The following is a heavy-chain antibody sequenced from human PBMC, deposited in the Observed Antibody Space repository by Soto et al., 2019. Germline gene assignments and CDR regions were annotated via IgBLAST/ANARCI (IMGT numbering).Heavy chain of an antibody. V-gene: IGHV1-18*01. J-gene: IGHJ4*02. CDR1: GYTFASYA. Sequence: QVQLVQSGAEVKKPGASVKVSCKASGYTFASYAISWMRQAPGQGLEWMGWISAYNGNTNYAQKLQGRVTMTTDTSTSTAXXXXXXXXXXXXXXXXXAXDPPPPDYWGQGTLVTVSS. CDR2: ISAYNGNT. CDR3: AXDPPPPDY.